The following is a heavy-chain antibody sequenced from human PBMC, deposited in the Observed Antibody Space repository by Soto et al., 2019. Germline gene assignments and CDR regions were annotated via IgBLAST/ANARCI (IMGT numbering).Heavy chain of an antibody. Sequence: ASETLSLTCTFSGGSISSGGYYWSWIRQHPGKGLEWIGYIYYSGGTYYNPSLKSRVTISVDTSKKQFSLKLSSVTAADKAVYYCAGEQLTPVNSGSATPGFDYWGQGTLVTVSS. D-gene: IGHD1-26*01. CDR2: IYYSGGT. J-gene: IGHJ4*02. V-gene: IGHV4-31*03. CDR3: AGEQLTPVNSGSATPGFDY. CDR1: GGSISSGGYY.